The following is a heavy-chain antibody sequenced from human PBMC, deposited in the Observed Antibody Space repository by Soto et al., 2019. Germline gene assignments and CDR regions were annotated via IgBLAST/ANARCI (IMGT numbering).Heavy chain of an antibody. D-gene: IGHD1-7*01. V-gene: IGHV3-30*18. CDR3: AKDHQTYNWDYLFDS. CDR2: ISNDGNNK. J-gene: IGHJ4*02. CDR1: GFSFSIND. Sequence: SLRLSCAASGFSFSINDMHWVRHAPGRGLEWVAVISNDGNNKYYADSVKGRFTRSRDNSKNMVYLQMDSLRVEDTAVYFCAKDHQTYNWDYLFDSWGPGTLVTVSS.